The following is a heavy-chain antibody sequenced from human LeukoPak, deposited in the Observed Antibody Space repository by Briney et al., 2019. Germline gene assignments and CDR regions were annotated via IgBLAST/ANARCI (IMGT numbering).Heavy chain of an antibody. Sequence: GESLKISCKGSGYRFTSYWISWVRQMPGKGLAWMGRIDPSDSYTNYSPSFQGHVTISADKSISTASLQWSSLKASDTAMYYCASIGSGSYYKGPDYYGMDVWGKGTTVTVSS. D-gene: IGHD3-10*01. CDR2: IDPSDSYT. CDR3: ASIGSGSYYKGPDYYGMDV. J-gene: IGHJ6*04. CDR1: GYRFTSYW. V-gene: IGHV5-10-1*01.